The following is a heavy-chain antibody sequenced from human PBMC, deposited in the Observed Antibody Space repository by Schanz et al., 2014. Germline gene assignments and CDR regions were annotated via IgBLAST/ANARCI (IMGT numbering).Heavy chain of an antibody. CDR3: ARDGDRFYHNYYMDV. J-gene: IGHJ6*03. D-gene: IGHD4-17*01. Sequence: QVQLVESGGGVVQPGRSLRLSCAASGFTFSSYGMHWVRQAPGKGLEWVAAMSYDGSIKYYGDSVKGRFTISRDNSKNTLYLQMNSLRAEDTAVYYCARDGDRFYHNYYMDVWGQGTMVTVSS. CDR2: MSYDGSIK. CDR1: GFTFSSYG. V-gene: IGHV3-33*01.